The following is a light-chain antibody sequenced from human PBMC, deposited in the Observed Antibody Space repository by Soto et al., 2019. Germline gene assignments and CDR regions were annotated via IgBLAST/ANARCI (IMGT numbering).Light chain of an antibody. CDR3: HQYTTWPLT. Sequence: EIVMTQSPATVSVSPGERATLSCWASQTVTTKLAWYQQKPGQAPRLLIYGASTRAPGIPARFSGSGSGTDFTLTVSSLQSEGFAVKYCHQYTTWPLTFGRGTTLE. V-gene: IGKV3D-15*01. J-gene: IGKJ4*01. CDR2: GAS. CDR1: QTVTTK.